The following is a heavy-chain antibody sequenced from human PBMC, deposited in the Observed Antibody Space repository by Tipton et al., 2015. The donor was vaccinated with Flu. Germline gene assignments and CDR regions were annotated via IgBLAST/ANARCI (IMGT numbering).Heavy chain of an antibody. D-gene: IGHD1/OR15-1a*01. V-gene: IGHV1-46*01. Sequence: QVQLVQSGAEVKKPGASVKVSCKASGYTFTSYNIHCVRQAPGQGLEWMGIIYPAGGGVSYAQKFQGRVIMTRDKSTATIYMELSSLRFEDTAMYYCARDKGGGTYTFDVWGQGTMVIVSS. J-gene: IGHJ3*01. CDR3: ARDKGGGTYTFDV. CDR1: GYTFTSYN. CDR2: IYPAGGGV.